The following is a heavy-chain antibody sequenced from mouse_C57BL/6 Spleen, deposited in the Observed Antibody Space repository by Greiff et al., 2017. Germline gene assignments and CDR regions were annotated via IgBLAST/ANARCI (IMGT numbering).Heavy chain of an antibody. V-gene: IGHV2-6-1*01. D-gene: IGHD1-1*01. CDR1: GFSLTSYG. J-gene: IGHJ1*03. CDR3: ARQEDYYGSSYGYFDV. Sequence: VQLKESGPGLVAPSQSLSITCTVSGFSLTSYGVHWVRQPPGKGLEWLVVIWSDGSTTYNSALKSRLSISKDNSKSQVFLKMNSLQTDDTAMYYCARQEDYYGSSYGYFDVWGTGTTVTVSS. CDR2: IWSDGST.